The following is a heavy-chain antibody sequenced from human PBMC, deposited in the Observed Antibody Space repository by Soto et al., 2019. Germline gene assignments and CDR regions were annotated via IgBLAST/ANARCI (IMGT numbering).Heavy chain of an antibody. Sequence: PSETLSLTCTVSGGSINNDGYYLRWIRPHPEKGLEWIGYINYSGATYYNPSLKSRLTISVDTSKNQFSLQLTSVIAADTALYYCARESYSFGRAFDIWGHGTLVTVSS. V-gene: IGHV4-31*03. J-gene: IGHJ4*01. D-gene: IGHD5-18*01. CDR1: GGSINNDGYY. CDR2: INYSGAT. CDR3: ARESYSFGRAFDI.